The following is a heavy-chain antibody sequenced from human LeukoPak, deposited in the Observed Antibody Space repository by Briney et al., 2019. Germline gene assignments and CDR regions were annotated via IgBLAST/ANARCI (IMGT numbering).Heavy chain of an antibody. CDR2: IYHSGST. D-gene: IGHD1-26*01. Sequence: SETLSLTCTVSGGSISSGGYYWSWIRQPPGKGLEWIGYIYHSGSTYYNPSLKSRVTISVDRSKNQFSLKLSSVTAADTAVYYCAREPGRSPFDYWGQGTLVTVSS. V-gene: IGHV4-30-2*01. CDR1: GGSISSGGYY. J-gene: IGHJ4*02. CDR3: AREPGRSPFDY.